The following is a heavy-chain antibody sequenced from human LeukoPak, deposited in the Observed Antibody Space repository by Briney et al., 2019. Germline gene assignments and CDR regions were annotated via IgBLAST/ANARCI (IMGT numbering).Heavy chain of an antibody. Sequence: GGSLRLSCAVSGFPFTRFYMSWVRQAPGKGLEWISYIGLSGSPLDYADSVRGRFTISRDNAKNSLYLEMNSLRAEDTAVYYCARKDFSSGSFSYWGQGTLVTVSS. CDR3: ARKDFSSGSFSY. CDR2: IGLSGSPL. D-gene: IGHD3-22*01. J-gene: IGHJ4*02. V-gene: IGHV3-11*04. CDR1: GFPFTRFY.